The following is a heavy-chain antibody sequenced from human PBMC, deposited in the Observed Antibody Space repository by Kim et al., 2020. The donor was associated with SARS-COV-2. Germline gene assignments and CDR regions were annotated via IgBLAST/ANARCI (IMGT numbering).Heavy chain of an antibody. Sequence: GSTYYADSVKGRFTISRDNSKNTLYLQMNSLRAEDTAVYYCAKDLQLRSCGGQGTLVTVSS. V-gene: IGHV3-23*01. CDR2: GST. CDR3: AKDLQLRSC. J-gene: IGHJ4*02. D-gene: IGHD3-3*01.